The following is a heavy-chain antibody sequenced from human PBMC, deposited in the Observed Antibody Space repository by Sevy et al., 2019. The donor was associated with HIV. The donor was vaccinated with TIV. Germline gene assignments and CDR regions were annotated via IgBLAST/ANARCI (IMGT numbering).Heavy chain of an antibody. D-gene: IGHD3-22*01. CDR1: VFTFTSYA. CDR2: ISGSGGST. Sequence: GGSLRLSCAVSVFTFTSYAMNWVRQAPGKGLEWVSGISGSGGSTYYADSVKGRFTISRDNSRNTLYLQINSLRAEDTAVYYCAKDLAYDNTYLDSWGQGTLVTVSS. CDR3: AKDLAYDNTYLDS. V-gene: IGHV3-23*01. J-gene: IGHJ5*01.